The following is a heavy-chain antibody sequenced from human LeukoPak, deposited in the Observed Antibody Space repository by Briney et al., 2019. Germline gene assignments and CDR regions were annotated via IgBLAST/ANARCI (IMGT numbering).Heavy chain of an antibody. Sequence: GGSLRLSCAASGFTFSSYGMHWVRQAPGKGLEWVAFIRYDGSNKYYADSVKGRFTISRDNSKNTLYLQMNSLRAEDTAVYYCAKGWELPLYYFDYWGQGTLVTVSS. J-gene: IGHJ4*02. CDR1: GFTFSSYG. V-gene: IGHV3-30*02. D-gene: IGHD1-26*01. CDR3: AKGWELPLYYFDY. CDR2: IRYDGSNK.